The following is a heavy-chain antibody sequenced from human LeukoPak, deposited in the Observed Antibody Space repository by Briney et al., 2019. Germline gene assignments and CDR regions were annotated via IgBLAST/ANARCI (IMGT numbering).Heavy chain of an antibody. CDR3: ARDRDSSGPFDY. CDR2: ISSSSSYI. D-gene: IGHD6-19*01. J-gene: IGHJ4*02. CDR1: GFTFSSYG. V-gene: IGHV3-21*01. Sequence: GGSLRLSCAASGFTFSSYGMHWVRQAPGKGLEWVSSISSSSSYIYYADSVKGRFTISRDNAKNSLYLQMNSLRAEDTAVYYCARDRDSSGPFDYWGQGTLVTVSS.